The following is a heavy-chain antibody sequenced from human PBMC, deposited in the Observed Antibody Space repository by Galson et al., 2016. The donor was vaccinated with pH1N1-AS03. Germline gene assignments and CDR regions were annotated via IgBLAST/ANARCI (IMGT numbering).Heavy chain of an antibody. V-gene: IGHV2-70*11. CDR3: ARGIRPYYYAMDV. CDR2: IDWDDDK. CDR1: GFSLTASGMC. D-gene: IGHD3-3*02. Sequence: PALVTPPQTLTLTCAISGFSLTASGMCVNWIRQPPGKALEWLARIDWDDDKYFSTSLKTRLTISRDTSKNHVVLTLTNMGPEDTGTYYCARGIRPYYYAMDVWGQGTTVTVS. J-gene: IGHJ6*02.